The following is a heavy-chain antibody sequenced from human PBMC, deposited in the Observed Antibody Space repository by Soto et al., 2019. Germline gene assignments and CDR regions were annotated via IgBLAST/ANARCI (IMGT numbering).Heavy chain of an antibody. V-gene: IGHV3-73*01. Sequence: GGSLRLSCAAAGFTFSGSAMHWVRPDAGKGLEWVGRIRSKANSYATAYAASVKGRFTISRDDSKNTAYLQMNSLKTEDTAVYYCTPIDIAAAGTGPYYYYGMDVWGQGTTVTV. CDR3: TPIDIAAAGTGPYYYYGMDV. D-gene: IGHD6-13*01. CDR1: GFTFSGSA. J-gene: IGHJ6*02. CDR2: IRSKANSYAT.